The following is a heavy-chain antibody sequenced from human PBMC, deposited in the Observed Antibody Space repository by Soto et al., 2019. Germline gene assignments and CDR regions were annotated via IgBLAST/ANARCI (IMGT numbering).Heavy chain of an antibody. V-gene: IGHV3-30*05. CDR2: ITPDGFNT. CDR3: ARGGSFDL. D-gene: IGHD3-10*01. J-gene: IGHJ3*01. CDR1: GFSFSTYG. Sequence: GGSLRLCCAACGFSFSTYGFHWVRQAPGKGLEWVALITPDGFNTFFADSVKGRFTISRDNSNNTVYLRLNSLRSEDTAVYYCARGGSFDLWGQGTMVTVSS.